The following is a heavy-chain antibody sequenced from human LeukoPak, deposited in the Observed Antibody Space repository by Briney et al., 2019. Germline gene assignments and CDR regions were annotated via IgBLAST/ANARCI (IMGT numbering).Heavy chain of an antibody. V-gene: IGHV3-53*01. CDR2: IYSGGST. CDR3: ARDGKFGEYNWFDP. D-gene: IGHD3-10*01. J-gene: IGHJ5*02. Sequence: PGGSLRLSCAASGFTVSSNYMSWVRQAPGKGLEWVSVIYSGGSTYYADSVKGRFTISRDNSKNTLYLQMNSLRAEDTAVYYCARDGKFGEYNWFDPWGQGTLVTVSS. CDR1: GFTVSSNY.